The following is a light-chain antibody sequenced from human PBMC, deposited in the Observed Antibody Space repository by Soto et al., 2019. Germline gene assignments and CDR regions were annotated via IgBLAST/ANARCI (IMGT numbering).Light chain of an antibody. CDR2: LAS. J-gene: IGKJ4*01. CDR1: QSLTNGY. V-gene: IGKV3-20*01. CDR3: QQYRTLPLT. Sequence: EIVLTQSPDTLSLSPGERATLSCRASQSLTNGYLAWYQQTVGQAPRLLIYLASRRATGIPDRFSGSGSGTDFALTISRLEPEDFAVYFCQQYRTLPLTFGGGTKVEIK.